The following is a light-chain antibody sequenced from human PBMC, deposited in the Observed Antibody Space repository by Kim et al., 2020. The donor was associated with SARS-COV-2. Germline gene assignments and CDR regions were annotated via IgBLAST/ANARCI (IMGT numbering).Light chain of an antibody. CDR3: QHYNNWPPYT. J-gene: IGKJ2*01. Sequence: EIVMTQSPATLSVSPGERATLSCRASQSVSNNLAWYQQKPGLAPRLLIYGAYIRATGVPGRFSGSGSGTEFTLTISSLQSEDFAVYYCQHYNNWPPYTFGQGTKLEI. CDR2: GAY. CDR1: QSVSNN. V-gene: IGKV3-15*01.